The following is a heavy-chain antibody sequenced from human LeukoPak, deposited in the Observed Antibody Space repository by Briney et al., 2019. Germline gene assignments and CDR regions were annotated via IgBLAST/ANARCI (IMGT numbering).Heavy chain of an antibody. CDR3: ARETVVLLGQ. CDR1: GVSISSNDW. Sequence: PSETLSLTCAVSGVSISSNDWWGWVRQPPGKGLEWIGEIYHSGSTNYNPSLKSRVTISVDKSKNQFSLKLSSVTAADTAVYYCARETVVLLGQWGQGTLVTVSS. CDR2: IYHSGST. V-gene: IGHV4-4*02. J-gene: IGHJ4*02. D-gene: IGHD3-22*01.